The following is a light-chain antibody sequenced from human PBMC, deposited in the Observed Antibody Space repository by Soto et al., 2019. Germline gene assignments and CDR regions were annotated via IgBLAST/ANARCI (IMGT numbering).Light chain of an antibody. CDR1: QAISIY. CDR2: ASS. Sequence: DIQLTQSPSSLSTSVGDRVTITFRASQAISIYLAWYQQTSGKVPKLLIYASSTLQSGVPSRFSGSGSGTDFTLTISRLQPEDVATYYCQKYNSAPPTFGQGTKVEIK. CDR3: QKYNSAPPT. V-gene: IGKV1-27*01. J-gene: IGKJ1*01.